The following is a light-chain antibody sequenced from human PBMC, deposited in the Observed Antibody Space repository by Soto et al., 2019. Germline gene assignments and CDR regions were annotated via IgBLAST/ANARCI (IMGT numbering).Light chain of an antibody. J-gene: IGLJ3*02. Sequence: QSVLTQPASVSGSPGQSITISCTGTSSDVGSYNLVSWYQQHPGKAPKLMIYEVSKRPSGVSNRFSGSKSGNTASLTISGLQAEDEAHYSRCSYVGTGAWVFGGGTKVTVL. CDR3: CSYVGTGAWV. CDR1: SSDVGSYNL. V-gene: IGLV2-23*02. CDR2: EVS.